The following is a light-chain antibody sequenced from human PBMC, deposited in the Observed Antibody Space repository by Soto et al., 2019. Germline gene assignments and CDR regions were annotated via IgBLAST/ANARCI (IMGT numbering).Light chain of an antibody. Sequence: EIVLTQSPGTLSLSPGERATLSCRATQSVSSNYLAWYQQKPGQAPRLLIYSASNRATGIPDRFGGSGSATDFTLTISRLDPEDFAVYHCQHYGISPRTFGQGTRLEIK. CDR1: QSVSSNY. CDR3: QHYGISPRT. J-gene: IGKJ1*01. CDR2: SAS. V-gene: IGKV3-20*01.